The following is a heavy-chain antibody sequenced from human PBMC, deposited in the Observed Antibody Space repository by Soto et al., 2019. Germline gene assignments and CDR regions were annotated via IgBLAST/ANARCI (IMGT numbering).Heavy chain of an antibody. Sequence: GESLKISCKGSGYSFTSYWIGWVRQMPGKGLEWMGIIYPGDSDTRYSPSFQGQVTISADKSISTAYLQWSSRKASDTAMYYCARSSGYSSSWYDYYYYGMDVWGQGTTVTVSS. J-gene: IGHJ6*02. CDR2: IYPGDSDT. V-gene: IGHV5-51*01. D-gene: IGHD6-13*01. CDR1: GYSFTSYW. CDR3: ARSSGYSSSWYDYYYYGMDV.